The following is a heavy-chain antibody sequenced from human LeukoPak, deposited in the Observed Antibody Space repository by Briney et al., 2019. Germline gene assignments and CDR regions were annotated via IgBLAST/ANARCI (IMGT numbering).Heavy chain of an antibody. D-gene: IGHD1/OR15-1a*01. CDR2: ISYDGSNK. CDR3: ARNIGVYGMDV. Sequence: GGSLRLSCAASGFTFSSYGMHWVRQAPGKGLEWVAVISYDGSNKYYADSVKGRFTISRDNSKNTLYLQMNSLRAEDTAVYYCARNIGVYGMDVWGQGTTVTVSS. CDR1: GFTFSSYG. J-gene: IGHJ6*02. V-gene: IGHV3-30*03.